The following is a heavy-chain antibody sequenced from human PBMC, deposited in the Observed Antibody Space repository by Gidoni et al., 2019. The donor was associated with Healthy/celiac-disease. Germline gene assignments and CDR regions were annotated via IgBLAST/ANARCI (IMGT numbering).Heavy chain of an antibody. D-gene: IGHD6-19*01. V-gene: IGHV1-2*02. J-gene: IGHJ6*02. Sequence: QVQLVQSGAEVKKPGASVKVSCKASGYTFTGYYMHWVRQAPGQGLEWMGWINPNSGGTNYAQKFQGRVTMTRDTSISTAYMELSRLRSEDTAVYYCARISGWYREVYYYYGMDVWGQGTTVTVSS. CDR1: GYTFTGYY. CDR3: ARISGWYREVYYYYGMDV. CDR2: INPNSGGT.